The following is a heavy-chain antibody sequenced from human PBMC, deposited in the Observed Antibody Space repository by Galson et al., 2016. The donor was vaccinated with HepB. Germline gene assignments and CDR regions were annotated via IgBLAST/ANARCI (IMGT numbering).Heavy chain of an antibody. V-gene: IGHV3-30*18. CDR2: ISYDGSNK. CDR1: GFTFSRYG. J-gene: IGHJ6*02. Sequence: SLRLSCAASGFTFSRYGMHWVRQAPGKGLEWVAVISYDGSNKYYEDSVKGRFTIPRDNSKNTLYLQMNSLRAEDTAVYYCAKDSYYDILTGPTYYYYGMDVWGQGTTVTVSS. CDR3: AKDSYYDILTGPTYYYYGMDV. D-gene: IGHD3-9*01.